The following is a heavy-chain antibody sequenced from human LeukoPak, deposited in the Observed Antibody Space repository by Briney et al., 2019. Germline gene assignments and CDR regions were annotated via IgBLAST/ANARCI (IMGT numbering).Heavy chain of an antibody. CDR1: GYSFTSYW. D-gene: IGHD6-13*01. Sequence: GESLKISCKGSGYSFTSYWIGWVRQMPGKGLEWMGIIYPGDSDTGYSPSFQGQVTISADKSISTAYLQWSSLKASDTAMYYCARHNGYSSLLDAFDIWGQGTMVTVSS. J-gene: IGHJ3*02. V-gene: IGHV5-51*01. CDR2: IYPGDSDT. CDR3: ARHNGYSSLLDAFDI.